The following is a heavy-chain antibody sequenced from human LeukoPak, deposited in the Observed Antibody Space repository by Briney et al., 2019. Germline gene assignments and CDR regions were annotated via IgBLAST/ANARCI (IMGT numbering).Heavy chain of an antibody. J-gene: IGHJ4*02. D-gene: IGHD5-18*01. V-gene: IGHV4-59*01. CDR3: ARDLYPGYPGRN. CDR1: GGSISSYY. CDR2: IYYSGST. Sequence: SETLSLTCTVSGGSISSYYWSWIRQPPGKGLEWIGYIYYSGSTNYNPSLKSRVTISVDTSKNQFSLKLSSVTAADTAVCYCARDLYPGYPGRNWGQGTLVTVSS.